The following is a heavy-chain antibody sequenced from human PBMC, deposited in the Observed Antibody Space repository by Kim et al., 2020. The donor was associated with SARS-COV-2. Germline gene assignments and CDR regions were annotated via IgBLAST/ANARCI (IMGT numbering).Heavy chain of an antibody. V-gene: IGHV3-30*18. CDR2: ISYDGSNK. D-gene: IGHD6-19*01. Sequence: GGSLRLSCAASGFTFSSYGMHWVRQAPGKGLEWVAVISYDGSNKYYADSVKGRFTISRDNSKNTLYLQMNSLRAEDTAVYYCAKLSIGKEVAGDLLDYWGQGTLVTVSS. J-gene: IGHJ4*02. CDR1: GFTFSSYG. CDR3: AKLSIGKEVAGDLLDY.